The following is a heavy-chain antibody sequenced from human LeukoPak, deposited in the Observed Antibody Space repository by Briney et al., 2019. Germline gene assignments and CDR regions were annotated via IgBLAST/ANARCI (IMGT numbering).Heavy chain of an antibody. V-gene: IGHV1-18*01. CDR3: ARGVTYYDFWSGYYEDYYMDV. CDR2: ISAYNGNT. CDR1: GYTFTSYG. Sequence: GASVKVSCKASGYTFTSYGISWVRQAPGQGLEWMGWISAYNGNTNYAQKLQGRVTMTTDTSTSTAYMELRSLRSDDTAVYYCARGVTYYDFWSGYYEDYYMDVWGKGTTVTVSS. J-gene: IGHJ6*03. D-gene: IGHD3-3*01.